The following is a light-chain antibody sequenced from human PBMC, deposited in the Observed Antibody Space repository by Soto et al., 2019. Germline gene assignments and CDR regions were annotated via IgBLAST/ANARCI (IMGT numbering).Light chain of an antibody. J-gene: IGKJ5*01. V-gene: IGKV3-11*01. CDR2: DAP. CDR3: QQRSTWPPIT. Sequence: EVVMTQSPATLAVSPGERATRSCRASQSVSNNYLAWYQQKPGQAPRLLIYDAPNRATGIPTRFSGSGSETDFTLTISSLEPEDFAVYYCQQRSTWPPITFGQGTRLEIK. CDR1: QSVSNNY.